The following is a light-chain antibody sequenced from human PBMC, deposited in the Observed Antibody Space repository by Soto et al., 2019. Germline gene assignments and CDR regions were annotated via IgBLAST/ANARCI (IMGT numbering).Light chain of an antibody. CDR1: QPVSSNY. V-gene: IGKV3-20*01. J-gene: IGKJ1*01. CDR3: QQYGASPQT. Sequence: EIVFTQSPGTLSLSPVDRATLSCRASQPVSSNYLAWYQQKPGQAPRLLIYGASSRATDIPDRFSGSGSGTDSTLTISRLEPDDFAVYYCQQYGASPQTFGQGTKVDIK. CDR2: GAS.